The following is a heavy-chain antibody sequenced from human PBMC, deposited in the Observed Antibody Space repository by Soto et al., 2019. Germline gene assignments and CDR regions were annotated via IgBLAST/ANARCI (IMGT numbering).Heavy chain of an antibody. J-gene: IGHJ4*02. CDR2: INANNGGT. Sequence: QAQLVQSGADLKKPGASVKVSCKASGYTFTDYYMHWVRQAPGHGLEWMGWINANNGGTSYAQKFEGWFTMTRDTSISSAYMEVRRLTSADTAVYYCASGSPTTTPFAYWGQGTLVTVSS. D-gene: IGHD1-1*01. CDR1: GYTFTDYY. V-gene: IGHV1-2*04. CDR3: ASGSPTTTPFAY.